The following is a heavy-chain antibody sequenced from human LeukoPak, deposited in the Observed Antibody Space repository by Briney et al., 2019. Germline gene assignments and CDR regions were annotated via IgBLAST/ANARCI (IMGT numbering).Heavy chain of an antibody. CDR3: AKHRLVRGVITDYYFDY. D-gene: IGHD3-10*01. CDR2: ISGSGGST. CDR1: GFTFSSYP. V-gene: IGHV3-23*01. J-gene: IGHJ4*02. Sequence: QPGGSLRLSCASSGFTFSSYPMSWVRQAPGKGLEWVSTISGSGGSTSYADSVKGRFTISRDNSKNTLYLQMNSLGAEDTALYHCAKHRLVRGVITDYYFDYSGQGTLVTVSS.